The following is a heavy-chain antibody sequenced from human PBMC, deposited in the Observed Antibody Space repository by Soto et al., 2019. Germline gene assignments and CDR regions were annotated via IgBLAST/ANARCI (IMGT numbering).Heavy chain of an antibody. V-gene: IGHV1-69*01. CDR1: GGTFGSYA. J-gene: IGHJ6*02. CDR3: ARSQGSSTSLEIYYYYYYGMDV. D-gene: IGHD2-2*01. CDR2: IIPIPGTA. Sequence: QVQLVQSGAEVKQPGSSVKVSCKASGGTFGSYAISWVRQAPGQGLEWMGGIIPIPGTANYAQKIQGRVTIAADESTSTAYMELSSLRSEDTAVYYCARSQGSSTSLEIYYYYYYGMDVSGQGTTVTVSS.